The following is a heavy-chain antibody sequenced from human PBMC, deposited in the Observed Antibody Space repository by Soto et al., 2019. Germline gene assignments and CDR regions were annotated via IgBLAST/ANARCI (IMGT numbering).Heavy chain of an antibody. D-gene: IGHD2-2*01. Sequence: QVQLVQSGAEMKKPGSSVKLSCKASGGTFSTYSVTWVRQAPGQGLEWLGRIIPLINIIDSAQKFQGRVTVTADPSTSTAYLELNSLRSIDTAVYYGAGGVDCIGTNCYYYHGLDIWGQGTTVIVSS. CDR2: IIPLINII. V-gene: IGHV1-69*02. J-gene: IGHJ6*02. CDR3: AGGVDCIGTNCYYYHGLDI. CDR1: GGTFSTYS.